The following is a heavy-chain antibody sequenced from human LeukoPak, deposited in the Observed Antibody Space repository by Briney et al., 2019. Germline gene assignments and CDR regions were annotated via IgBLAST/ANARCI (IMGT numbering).Heavy chain of an antibody. CDR1: GFTFSSYA. J-gene: IGHJ3*01. CDR3: AKRAAYSRSSLVLPFDAFDL. V-gene: IGHV3-23*01. D-gene: IGHD6-6*01. Sequence: GGSLRLSCAASGFTFSSYAMSWVRQAPGKGLEWVSAISGSGGSTYYADSVKGRFTISRDNSKNTLYLQMNSLRAEDTAVYYCAKRAAYSRSSLVLPFDAFDLWGQGTMVTVSS. CDR2: ISGSGGST.